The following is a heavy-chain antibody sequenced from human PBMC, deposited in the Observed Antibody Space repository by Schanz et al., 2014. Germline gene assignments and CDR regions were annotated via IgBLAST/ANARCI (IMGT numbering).Heavy chain of an antibody. Sequence: VQLVESGGGLVQPGGSLRLSCAASGFTFSDYYMAWIRQAPGKGLEWVSHISGSSIHKNYADSVKGRFTISRDNAKNSLYLQMNSLRVEDTAVYYCARDLISSGWYGWGQGTLVTVSS. V-gene: IGHV3-11*05. D-gene: IGHD6-19*01. CDR1: GFTFSDYY. CDR3: ARDLISSGWYG. CDR2: ISGSSIHK. J-gene: IGHJ4*02.